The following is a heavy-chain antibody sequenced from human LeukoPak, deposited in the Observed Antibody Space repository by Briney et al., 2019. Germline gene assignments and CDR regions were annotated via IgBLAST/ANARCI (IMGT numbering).Heavy chain of an antibody. D-gene: IGHD3-10*01. CDR2: ISGSGGST. CDR1: GFTFSSYA. Sequence: PGGSLRLSCAASGFTFSSYAMSWVRQAPGKGLEWVSAISGSGGSTYYADSVKGRFTISRDNSKNTLYLQMDSLRAEDTAVYYCAKVMTRTMVRGVPPSHYWGQGTLVTVSS. J-gene: IGHJ4*02. CDR3: AKVMTRTMVRGVPPSHY. V-gene: IGHV3-23*01.